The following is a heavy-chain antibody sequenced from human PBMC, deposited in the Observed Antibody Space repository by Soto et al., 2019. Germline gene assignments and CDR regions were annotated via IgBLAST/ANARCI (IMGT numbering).Heavy chain of an antibody. CDR1: GCSISSYY. CDR3: AGGERGSWPHYYGMDV. CDR2: IYTSGST. Sequence: SETLSLTCTVSGCSISSYYWSWIRQPAGKGLEWIGRIYTSGSTNYNPSLKSRVTMSVDTSKNQFSLKLSSVTAADTAVYYCAGGERGSWPHYYGMDVWGQGTTVTVSS. V-gene: IGHV4-4*07. J-gene: IGHJ6*02. D-gene: IGHD2-15*01.